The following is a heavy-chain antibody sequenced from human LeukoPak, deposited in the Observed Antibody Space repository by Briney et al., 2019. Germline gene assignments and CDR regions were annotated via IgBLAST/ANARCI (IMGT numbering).Heavy chain of an antibody. CDR1: GVSISSSSYY. Sequence: PSETLSLTCTVSGVSISSSSYYWGWIRQPPGRGLEWIGSIYNSGRTYYNPSLKSRVTISVDTSKNQFSLKLSSVTAADTAVYYCARESAAAGQGDYFDYWGQGTLVTVSS. D-gene: IGHD6-13*01. CDR2: IYNSGRT. J-gene: IGHJ4*02. CDR3: ARESAAAGQGDYFDY. V-gene: IGHV4-39*07.